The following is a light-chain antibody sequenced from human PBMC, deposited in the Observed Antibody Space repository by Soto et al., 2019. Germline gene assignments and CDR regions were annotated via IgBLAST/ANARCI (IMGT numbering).Light chain of an antibody. Sequence: DIVLTQSPGTLSLSPGERATISCRASQSVTSSYLAWYQQKPGQAPRLLIYGASSRATGIPDRFSGSGSGTDFTLTISRLEAEDFAVYYCQQYGSSPYNFGRGTKLEIK. J-gene: IGKJ2*01. V-gene: IGKV3-20*01. CDR2: GAS. CDR3: QQYGSSPYN. CDR1: QSVTSSY.